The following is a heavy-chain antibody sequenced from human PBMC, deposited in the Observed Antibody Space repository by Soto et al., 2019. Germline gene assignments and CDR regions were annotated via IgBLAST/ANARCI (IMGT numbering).Heavy chain of an antibody. D-gene: IGHD6-13*01. CDR2: INAGNDNT. CDR1: GYTFTSYA. V-gene: IGHV1-3*01. CDR3: ARTGSSSCFWFDP. Sequence: ASVKVSCKASGYTFTSYAIHWVRQAPGQRLERMGWINAGNDNTKYSQKFHGRVTITRDTSASTAYMELSSLRSEDTALYYCARTGSSSCFWFDPWGQGTLVTVSS. J-gene: IGHJ5*02.